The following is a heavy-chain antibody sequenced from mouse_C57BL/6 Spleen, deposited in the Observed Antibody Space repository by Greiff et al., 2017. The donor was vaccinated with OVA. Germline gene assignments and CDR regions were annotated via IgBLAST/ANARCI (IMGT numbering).Heavy chain of an antibody. CDR1: GYTFTSYW. CDR2: INPSSGYT. CDR3: ARSIITTVVAADY. D-gene: IGHD1-1*01. J-gene: IGHJ2*01. Sequence: VHLVESGAELAKPGASVKLSCKASGYTFTSYWMHWVKQRPGQGLEWIGYINPSSGYTKYNQKFKDKATLTADKSSSTAYMQLSSLTYEDSAVYYCARSIITTVVAADYWGQGTTLTVSS. V-gene: IGHV1-7*01.